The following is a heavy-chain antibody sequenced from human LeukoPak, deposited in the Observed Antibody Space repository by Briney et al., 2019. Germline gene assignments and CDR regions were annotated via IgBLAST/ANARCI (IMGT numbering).Heavy chain of an antibody. J-gene: IGHJ4*02. Sequence: ASVKVSCKASGYTFTGYYMHWVRQAPGQGLEWMGWINPNSGGTNYAQKFQGRVTMTRDTSISTAYMELSRLRSDDTAVYYCARVRGAYGGYEYYFDYWGQGTLVTVPS. CDR3: ARVRGAYGGYEYYFDY. V-gene: IGHV1-2*02. CDR2: INPNSGGT. D-gene: IGHD5-12*01. CDR1: GYTFTGYY.